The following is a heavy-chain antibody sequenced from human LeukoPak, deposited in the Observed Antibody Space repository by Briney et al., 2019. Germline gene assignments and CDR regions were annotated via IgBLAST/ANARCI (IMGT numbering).Heavy chain of an antibody. J-gene: IGHJ3*02. CDR2: IIPIFGTA. Sequence: GASVKVSCKASGGTFSSYAISWVRQAPGQGLELMGGIIPIFGTANYAQKFQGRVTITADESTSTAYMELSSLRSEDTAVYYCARDPLWFGELLNAFDIWGQGTMVTVSS. CDR1: GGTFSSYA. CDR3: ARDPLWFGELLNAFDI. V-gene: IGHV1-69*13. D-gene: IGHD3-10*01.